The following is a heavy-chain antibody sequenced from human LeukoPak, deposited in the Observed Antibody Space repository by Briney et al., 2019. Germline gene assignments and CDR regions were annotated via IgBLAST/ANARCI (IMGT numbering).Heavy chain of an antibody. D-gene: IGHD3-10*01. CDR2: ISGSGGST. V-gene: IGHV3-23*01. J-gene: IGHJ4*02. CDR1: GFTFSSYA. CDR3: AKSSYGSGSYYSYFDY. Sequence: GGSLRLSCAASGFTFSSYAMSWVRQAPGKGLEWVSAISGSGGSTYYADSVKGRFTISRDNSKNTLYLQMNSLRAEDTAVYYCAKSSYGSGSYYSYFDYWGQGTPVTVSS.